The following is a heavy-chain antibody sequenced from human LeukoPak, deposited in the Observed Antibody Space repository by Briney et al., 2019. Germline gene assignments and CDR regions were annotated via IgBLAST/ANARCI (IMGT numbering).Heavy chain of an antibody. CDR2: ISSSSSYV. CDR1: GFTFSSYG. J-gene: IGHJ4*02. Sequence: PGRSLRLSCAASGFTFSSYGMHWVRQAPGKGLEWVSSISSSSSYVYYADSVKGRFTISRDNAKNSLYLQMNGLRAEDTAVYYCARVLYSGNYIPQVGFDYWGQGTLVTVSS. CDR3: ARVLYSGNYIPQVGFDY. D-gene: IGHD1-26*01. V-gene: IGHV3-21*01.